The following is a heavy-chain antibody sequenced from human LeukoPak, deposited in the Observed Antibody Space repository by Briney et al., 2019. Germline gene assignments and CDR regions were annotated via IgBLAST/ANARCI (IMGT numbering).Heavy chain of an antibody. D-gene: IGHD3-10*01. CDR3: ARGGGSGSYYNEYFDY. V-gene: IGHV3-48*03. J-gene: IGHJ4*02. CDR1: RFTFSSYE. CDR2: ITSSGRTI. Sequence: GGSLRLSCAASRFTFSSYEMNWVRQAPGKGLEWVSYITSSGRTIYYADSVKGRFTISRDNAKNSLYLQMNSLRAEDTAVYYCARGGGSGSYYNEYFDYWGQGTLVTVSS.